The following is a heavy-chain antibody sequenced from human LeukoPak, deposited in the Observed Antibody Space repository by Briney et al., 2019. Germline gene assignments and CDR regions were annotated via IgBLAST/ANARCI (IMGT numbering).Heavy chain of an antibody. J-gene: IGHJ3*02. V-gene: IGHV4-59*12. Sequence: PSETLSLTCTVSGGSMSPYHWGWIRQPPGKGLEWTGYIYYSGSTNYNPSLKSRVTISVDTSKNQFSLKLSSVTAADTAVYYCARLSQIVAFDIWGQGTMVTVSS. D-gene: IGHD6-6*01. CDR2: IYYSGST. CDR3: ARLSQIVAFDI. CDR1: GGSMSPYH.